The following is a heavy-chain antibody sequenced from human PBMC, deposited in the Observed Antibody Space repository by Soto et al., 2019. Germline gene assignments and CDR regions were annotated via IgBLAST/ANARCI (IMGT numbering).Heavy chain of an antibody. D-gene: IGHD3-3*01. Sequence: GGSLRLSCAASGFTFSNAWMSWVRQAPGKGLEWVGRIKSKTDGGTTDYAAPVKGRFTISRDDSKNTRYLQMNSLKTEETAVYYCTTVEGYDFWSGYYKAFDYWGQGTLVTVSS. CDR3: TTVEGYDFWSGYYKAFDY. V-gene: IGHV3-15*01. J-gene: IGHJ4*02. CDR2: IKSKTDGGTT. CDR1: GFTFSNAW.